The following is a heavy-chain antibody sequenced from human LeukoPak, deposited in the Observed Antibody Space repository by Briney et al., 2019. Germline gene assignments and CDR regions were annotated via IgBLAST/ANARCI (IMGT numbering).Heavy chain of an antibody. CDR3: ARDQRYCSSSSCPWEPFDY. Sequence: GGSLRLSCVASGFTFTGYSINWVRQAPGKGLEWVSYISRDSSNIYYADSVKGRFTISRDNAKNSLYLQMNSLRAEDTAVYYCARDQRYCSSSSCPWEPFDYWGQGTLVTVSS. CDR2: ISRDSSNI. D-gene: IGHD2-2*01. CDR1: GFTFTGYS. J-gene: IGHJ4*02. V-gene: IGHV3-48*04.